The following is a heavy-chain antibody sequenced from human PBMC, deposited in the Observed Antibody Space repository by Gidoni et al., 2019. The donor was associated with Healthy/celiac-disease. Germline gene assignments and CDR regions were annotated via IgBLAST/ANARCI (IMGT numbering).Heavy chain of an antibody. CDR2: IYYSGST. CDR1: GGSIRSYS. Sequence: QVQLQESGPGLVKPSETLSLTCTVSGGSIRSYSWSWIRQPPGKGLEWIGYIYYSGSTNYNPSLKSRVTISVDTSKNQFSLKRSSVTAADTAVYYCARHPLNYYDSSGYYYFDYWGQGTLVTVSS. J-gene: IGHJ4*02. V-gene: IGHV4-59*08. D-gene: IGHD3-22*01. CDR3: ARHPLNYYDSSGYYYFDY.